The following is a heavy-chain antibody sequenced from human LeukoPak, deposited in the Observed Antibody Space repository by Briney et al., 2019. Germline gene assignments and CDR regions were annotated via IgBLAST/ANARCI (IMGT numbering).Heavy chain of an antibody. CDR1: GGSIGSYY. J-gene: IGHJ4*02. CDR2: IYTSGST. CDR3: ARDGLESGSYYY. V-gene: IGHV4-4*07. D-gene: IGHD1-26*01. Sequence: SETLSLTCTVSGGSIGSYYWSWIRQPAGKGLEWIGRIYTSGSTNYNPSLKSRVTMSVDTSKNQFSLKLSSVTAADTAVYYCARDGLESGSYYYWGQGTLVTVSS.